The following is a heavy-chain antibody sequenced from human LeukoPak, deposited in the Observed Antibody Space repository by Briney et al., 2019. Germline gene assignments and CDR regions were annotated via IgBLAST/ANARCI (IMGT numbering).Heavy chain of an antibody. CDR3: ARGYCSGGSCYLFDY. V-gene: IGHV4-4*02. CDR1: GGSISSSNW. J-gene: IGHJ4*02. D-gene: IGHD2-15*01. Sequence: SETLSLTCAVSGGSISSSNWWSWVRQPPGKGLEWIGEIYHSGSTNYNPSLKSRVTISVDKSKNQFSLKLSSVPAADTAVYYCARGYCSGGSCYLFDYWGQGTLVTVSS. CDR2: IYHSGST.